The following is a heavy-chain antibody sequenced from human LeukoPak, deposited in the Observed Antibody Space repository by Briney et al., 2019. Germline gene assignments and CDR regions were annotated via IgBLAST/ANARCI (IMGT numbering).Heavy chain of an antibody. D-gene: IGHD2/OR15-2a*01. CDR1: GFTFSSNG. J-gene: IGHJ4*02. V-gene: IGHV3-30*18. Sequence: EGSLRLSCAASGFTFSSNGMHWVRQAPGKGLEWVALISYDGRSKYYADSVKGRFTISRDNSKNTLYLQMNSLRPEDTAVYYCAKERFLLDYWGQGTLVTVSS. CDR2: ISYDGRSK. CDR3: AKERFLLDY.